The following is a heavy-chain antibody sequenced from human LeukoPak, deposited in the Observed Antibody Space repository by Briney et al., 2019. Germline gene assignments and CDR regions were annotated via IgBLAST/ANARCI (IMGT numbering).Heavy chain of an antibody. CDR1: GFTFSSSW. CDR3: AREGRGGYYGFDY. Sequence: GGSLRLSCAASGFTFSSSWMHWVRQAPGKGLVWVSRINSDGSSTNYADSVKGRFTISRDNAQNTLYLQVNSLRAEDTAVYYCAREGRGGYYGFDYWGQGTLVTVSS. D-gene: IGHD3-3*01. CDR2: INSDGSST. V-gene: IGHV3-74*01. J-gene: IGHJ4*02.